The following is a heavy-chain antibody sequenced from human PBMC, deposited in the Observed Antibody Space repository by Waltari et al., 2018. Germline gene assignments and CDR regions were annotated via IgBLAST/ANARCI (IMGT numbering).Heavy chain of an antibody. Sequence: QLQLQESGPGLVKPSETLSLTCTVSGGSISSRSYYWGWLRQPPGKGLEWIGSIYYSGSTYYNPSLKSRVTISVDTSKNQFSLKLSSVTAADTAVYYCARKCGGDCYSGFDYWGQGTLVTVSS. CDR2: IYYSGST. J-gene: IGHJ4*02. CDR1: GGSISSRSYY. CDR3: ARKCGGDCYSGFDY. V-gene: IGHV4-39*07. D-gene: IGHD2-21*01.